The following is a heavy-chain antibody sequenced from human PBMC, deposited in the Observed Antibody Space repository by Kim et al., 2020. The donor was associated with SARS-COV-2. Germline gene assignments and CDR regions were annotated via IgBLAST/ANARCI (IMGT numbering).Heavy chain of an antibody. D-gene: IGHD3-10*01. J-gene: IGHJ4*02. CDR1: GFTFSSYG. CDR3: AKDRVNSTYDFDY. Sequence: GGSLRLSCAASGFTFSSYGMHWVRQAPGKGLEWVAVISYDGSNKYYADSVKGRFTISRDNSKNTLYLQMNSLRAEDTAVYYCAKDRVNSTYDFDYWGQG. CDR2: ISYDGSNK. V-gene: IGHV3-30*18.